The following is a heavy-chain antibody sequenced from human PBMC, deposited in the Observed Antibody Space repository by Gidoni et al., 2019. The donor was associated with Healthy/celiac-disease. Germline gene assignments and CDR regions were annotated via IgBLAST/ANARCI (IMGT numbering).Heavy chain of an antibody. V-gene: IGHV3-53*01. CDR2: IYSGGST. CDR3: ARVGPSRFWSGYTYFDY. J-gene: IGHJ4*02. D-gene: IGHD3-3*01. CDR1: GFTVSSNY. Sequence: EVQLVESGGGLIQPGGSLRLSCAASGFTVSSNYMSWVRQAPGKGLEWVSVIYSGGSTYYADSVKGRFTIFRDNSKNTLYLQMNSLRAEDTAVYYCARVGPSRFWSGYTYFDYWGQGTLVTVSS.